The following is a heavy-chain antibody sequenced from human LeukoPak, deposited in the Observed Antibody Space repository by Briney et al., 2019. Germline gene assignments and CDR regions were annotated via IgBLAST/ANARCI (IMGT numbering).Heavy chain of an antibody. CDR1: GYTFINFA. D-gene: IGHD6-13*01. CDR3: ARGPRAAADDY. V-gene: IGHV1-3*01. CDR2: INAYNGKT. Sequence: VASVKVSWKASGYTFINFAINWGRQAPGQRPEWMGWINAYNGKTKYSQKFQDRVTITRDTSASTAYLELTSLTSEDTAVYYCARGPRAAADDYWGQGSLVTVSS. J-gene: IGHJ4*02.